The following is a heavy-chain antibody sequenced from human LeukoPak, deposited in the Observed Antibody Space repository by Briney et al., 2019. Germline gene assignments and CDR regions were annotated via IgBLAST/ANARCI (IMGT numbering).Heavy chain of an antibody. CDR1: GGSIISSNY. CDR2: IYTTGST. Sequence: SETLSLTCTVSGGSIISSNYWSWIRQPAGKGLEWVGRIYTTGSTDYNPSLKSRVIMSVDTSKNQFSLILTSVTAADTAVYYCVRGVGVSRFNYLDPWGQGTLVIVSS. D-gene: IGHD1-7*01. CDR3: VRGVGVSRFNYLDP. J-gene: IGHJ5*02. V-gene: IGHV4-4*07.